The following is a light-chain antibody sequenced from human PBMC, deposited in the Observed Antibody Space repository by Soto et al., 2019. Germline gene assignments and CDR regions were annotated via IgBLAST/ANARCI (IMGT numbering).Light chain of an antibody. CDR1: QSISTW. CDR3: QHYNSYSEA. Sequence: DIQMTQSPSTLSASVGDRVTIPCRASQSISTWLAWYKQKPGKAPKLLIYKASTLKSGVPSRFRGSGAGTEFTLTISSLQPDYFATYYCQHYNSYSEAFGQGTNVDIK. CDR2: KAS. V-gene: IGKV1-5*03. J-gene: IGKJ1*01.